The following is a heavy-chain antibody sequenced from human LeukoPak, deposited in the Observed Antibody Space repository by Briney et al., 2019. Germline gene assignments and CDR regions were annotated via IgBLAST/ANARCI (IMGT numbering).Heavy chain of an antibody. CDR3: ASQPPFAGSYYFITTKVSPQPFDY. D-gene: IGHD3-10*01. Sequence: GGSLRLSCAASGFTFSSYSMNWFRQAPGKGLEWVSSISSSSCYIYYADSVKGRFTNSRDNAKNSLYLQVNSPSAEDTAAYYCASQPPFAGSYYFITTKVSPQPFDYWGQGTLVTVSS. V-gene: IGHV3-21*01. CDR2: ISSSSCYI. J-gene: IGHJ4*02. CDR1: GFTFSSYS.